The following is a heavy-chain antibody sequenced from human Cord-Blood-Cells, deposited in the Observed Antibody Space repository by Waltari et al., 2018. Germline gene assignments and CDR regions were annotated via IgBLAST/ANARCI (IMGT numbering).Heavy chain of an antibody. D-gene: IGHD1-26*01. CDR3: ARGGPVWGVDY. CDR1: GGSLSSYY. Sequence: QVQLQVSGTGRVQPSETLSLPCTVSGGSLSSYYCSWIRQPPGKGLEWIGYIYYSGSTNYNPSLKSRVTISVDTSKNQCSLKLSSVTAADTAVYYCARGGPVWGVDYWGQGTLVTVSS. J-gene: IGHJ4*02. CDR2: IYYSGST. V-gene: IGHV4-59*01.